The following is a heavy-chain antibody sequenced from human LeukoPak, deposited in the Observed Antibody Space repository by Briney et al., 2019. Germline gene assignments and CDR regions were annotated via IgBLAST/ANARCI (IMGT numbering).Heavy chain of an antibody. V-gene: IGHV4-59*01. CDR2: IYYSGDT. D-gene: IGHD1-20*01. CDR1: GGSFSGYY. J-gene: IGHJ4*02. CDR3: ARGHLTGRGYFDY. Sequence: SETLSLTCAVYGGSFSGYYWSWIRQPPGKGLEWIGYIYYSGDTNYNPSLQSRVTVSVDTSKNQFSLKLTSVTAADTAVYYCARGHLTGRGYFDYWGQGTLVTVSS.